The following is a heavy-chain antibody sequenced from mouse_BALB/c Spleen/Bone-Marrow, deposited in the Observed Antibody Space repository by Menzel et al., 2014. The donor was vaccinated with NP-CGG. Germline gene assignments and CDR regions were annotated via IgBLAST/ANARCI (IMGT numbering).Heavy chain of an antibody. Sequence: EVQRVESGGGLVKPGGSLKLSCAASGFTFSSYAMSWVRQTPEKRLEWVATISSGGSYTYYPESVKGRFTISRDNAKNTLYLQMSSLRSEDTAMYYCARHDYAYWGQGTLVTVSA. J-gene: IGHJ3*01. CDR3: ARHDYAY. CDR2: ISSGGSYT. CDR1: GFTFSSYA. D-gene: IGHD2-4*01. V-gene: IGHV5-9-3*01.